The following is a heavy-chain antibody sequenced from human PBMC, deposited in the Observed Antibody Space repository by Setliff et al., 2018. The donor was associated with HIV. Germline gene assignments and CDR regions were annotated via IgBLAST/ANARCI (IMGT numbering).Heavy chain of an antibody. J-gene: IGHJ4*02. Sequence: SETLSLTCSVSGGSTTSGGYYWSWIRQHPGKGLEYIGYIYYSGSTYYNPSLKSRVTTSIDTSTQQFFLNVTSVTAADTAVYYCAGFSYNFWVYRFDHWGQGALVTVSS. CDR2: IYYSGST. V-gene: IGHV4-31*03. CDR1: GGSTTSGGYY. CDR3: AGFSYNFWVYRFDH. D-gene: IGHD3-3*01.